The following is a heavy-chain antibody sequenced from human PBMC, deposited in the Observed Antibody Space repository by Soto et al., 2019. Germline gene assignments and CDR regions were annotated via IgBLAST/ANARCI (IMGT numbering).Heavy chain of an antibody. CDR3: ARSNVDTAMVTFYYYYYGMDV. CDR1: GGTFSSYA. V-gene: IGHV1-69*01. D-gene: IGHD5-18*01. J-gene: IGHJ6*02. CDR2: IIPIFGTA. Sequence: QVQLVQSGAEVKKPGSSVKVSCKASGGTFSSYAISWVRQAPGQGLEWMGGIIPIFGTANYAQKFQGRVTITADESTSTAYMELSSLRSEDTAVYYCARSNVDTAMVTFYYYYYGMDVWGQGTTVTVSS.